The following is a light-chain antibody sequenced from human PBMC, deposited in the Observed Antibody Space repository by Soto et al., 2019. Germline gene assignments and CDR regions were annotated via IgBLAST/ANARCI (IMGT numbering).Light chain of an antibody. V-gene: IGKV2-24*01. CDR1: QSLLHSDGNTY. Sequence: DIVMTQTPLSSPVTLGQPASISCRSSQSLLHSDGNTYLRWLQQRPGQPLRLLISRISNRFSGVPDRFSGSGAGIDFTLNISRVVAEDVGVYYCMQGTPSPWTFGQGTKVEIK. CDR2: RIS. CDR3: MQGTPSPWT. J-gene: IGKJ1*01.